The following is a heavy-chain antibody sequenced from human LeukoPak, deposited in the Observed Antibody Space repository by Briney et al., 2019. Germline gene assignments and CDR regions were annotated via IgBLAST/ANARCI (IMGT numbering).Heavy chain of an antibody. D-gene: IGHD4-17*01. CDR3: ARQLRSPYYFDY. Sequence: GGSLRLSCAASGFTFSSYAMSWVRQAPGKGLEWVSGISGSGGSTYYADSVKGRFTISRDNSKKTLYLQMNSLRAEDTAVYYCARQLRSPYYFDYWGQGTLATVSS. CDR1: GFTFSSYA. J-gene: IGHJ4*02. CDR2: ISGSGGST. V-gene: IGHV3-23*01.